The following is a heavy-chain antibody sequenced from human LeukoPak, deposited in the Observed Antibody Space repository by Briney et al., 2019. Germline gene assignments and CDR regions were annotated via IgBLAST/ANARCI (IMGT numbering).Heavy chain of an antibody. CDR3: ATGFGIVATTGFDY. V-gene: IGHV1-24*01. CDR2: FDPEDSET. Sequence: ASVKVSCKVSGYTLTELSMHWVRQAPGKGLEWMGGFDPEDSETIYAQKFQGRVTMTEDTSTDTAYMELSSLRSEDTAVYYCATGFGIVATTGFDYWGQGTLVTVSS. CDR1: GYTLTELS. D-gene: IGHD5-12*01. J-gene: IGHJ4*02.